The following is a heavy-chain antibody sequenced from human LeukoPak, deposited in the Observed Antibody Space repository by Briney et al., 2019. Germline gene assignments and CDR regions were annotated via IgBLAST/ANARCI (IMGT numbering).Heavy chain of an antibody. Sequence: SETVSLTCAVSGYSINTGSYWDWLRQTPGKGLEWIGHIYHTGTTHYNPSLSSRVSMSVDTSKNHFSLTLTSVTAADTAIYYCARRLPSTAFDNWGQGALVTVSS. CDR3: ARRLPSTAFDN. V-gene: IGHV4-38-2*01. CDR1: GYSINTGSY. D-gene: IGHD1-1*01. CDR2: IYHTGTT. J-gene: IGHJ4*02.